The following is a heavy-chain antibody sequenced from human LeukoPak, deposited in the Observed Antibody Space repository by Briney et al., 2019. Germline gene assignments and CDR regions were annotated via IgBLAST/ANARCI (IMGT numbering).Heavy chain of an antibody. CDR1: GGSISSSSYY. D-gene: IGHD6-6*01. J-gene: IGHJ4*02. CDR2: IYYSGST. V-gene: IGHV4-39*07. Sequence: SSETLSLTCTVSGGSISSSSYYWGWIRQPPGKGLEWIGSIYYSGSTYYNPSLKSRVTISVDTSKNQFSLKLSSVTAADTAVYYCARAIKYSRRPTVDYWGQGTLVTVSS. CDR3: ARAIKYSRRPTVDY.